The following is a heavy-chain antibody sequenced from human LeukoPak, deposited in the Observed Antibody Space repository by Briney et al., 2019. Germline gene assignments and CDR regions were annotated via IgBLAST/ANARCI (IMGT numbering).Heavy chain of an antibody. Sequence: PGGSLRLSCSASGFTFRSYGMHWVRQAPGKGLEYVSGISGGGGSTYYADSVKGRFTISRDNSKNTLYLQMSSLRAEDTAVYYCAKEQTSSGFFDYWGQGTLVTVSS. V-gene: IGHV3-64D*06. CDR3: AKEQTSSGFFDY. D-gene: IGHD2-2*01. CDR1: GFTFRSYG. J-gene: IGHJ4*02. CDR2: ISGGGGST.